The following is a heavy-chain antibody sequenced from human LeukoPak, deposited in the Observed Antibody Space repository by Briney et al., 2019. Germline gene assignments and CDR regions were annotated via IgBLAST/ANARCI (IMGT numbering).Heavy chain of an antibody. CDR3: AKDPFSATIEAAGIVY. CDR1: GFTFSSYG. V-gene: IGHV3-30*18. J-gene: IGHJ4*02. Sequence: PGRSLRLSCAASGFTFSSYGMHWVRQAPGKGLEWAAVISYDGSNKYYADSVKGRFTISRDNSKNTLYLQMNSLRPEDTAVYYCAKDPFSATIEAAGIVYWGQGALVTVS. D-gene: IGHD6-13*01. CDR2: ISYDGSNK.